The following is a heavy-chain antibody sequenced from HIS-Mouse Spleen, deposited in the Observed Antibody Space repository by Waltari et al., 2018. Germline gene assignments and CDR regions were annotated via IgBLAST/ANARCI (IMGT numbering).Heavy chain of an antibody. CDR1: GRPIRSISYY. V-gene: IGHV4-39*07. J-gene: IGHJ2*01. CDR2: IYYSGST. D-gene: IGHD6-13*01. CDR3: AREIPYSSSWYDWYFDL. Sequence: QLQLQESGPGLVKPSETLSLTCTVSGRPIRSISYYWGWIRQPPGKGLEWIGSIYYSGSTYYNPSLKSRVTISVDTSKNQFSLKLSSVTAADTAVYYCAREIPYSSSWYDWYFDLWGRGTLVTVSS.